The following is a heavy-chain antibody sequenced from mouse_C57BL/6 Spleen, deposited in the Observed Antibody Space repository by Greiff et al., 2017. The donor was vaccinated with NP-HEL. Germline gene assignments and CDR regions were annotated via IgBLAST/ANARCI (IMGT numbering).Heavy chain of an antibody. CDR3: VSNYVWFAY. CDR2: INPNNGGT. CDR1: GYTFTDYY. Sequence: VQLQQSGPELVKPGASVKISCKASGYTFTDYYMNWVKQSHGKSLEWIGDINPNNGGTSYNQKFKGKATLTVDKSSSTAYMELRSLTSEDSAVYYCVSNYVWFAYWGQGTLVTVSA. J-gene: IGHJ3*01. D-gene: IGHD2-5*01. V-gene: IGHV1-26*01.